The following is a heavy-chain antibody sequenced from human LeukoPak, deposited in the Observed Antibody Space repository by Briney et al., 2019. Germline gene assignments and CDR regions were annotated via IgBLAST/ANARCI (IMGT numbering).Heavy chain of an antibody. V-gene: IGHV3-48*04. Sequence: GGSLRLSRAASGFTFSSYSMNWVRQAPGKGLEWVSYISSSGSTVYYADSVKGRFTISRDNAKNSLYLQMNSLRAEDTAAYYCARVEQQPGVQHWGQGTLVTVSS. CDR2: ISSSGSTV. D-gene: IGHD6-13*01. J-gene: IGHJ1*01. CDR1: GFTFSSYS. CDR3: ARVEQQPGVQH.